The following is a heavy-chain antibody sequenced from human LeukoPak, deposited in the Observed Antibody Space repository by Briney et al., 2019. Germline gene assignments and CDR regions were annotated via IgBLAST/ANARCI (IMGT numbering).Heavy chain of an antibody. CDR1: GFTFSSYT. D-gene: IGHD6-13*01. Sequence: GGSLRLSCAASGFTFSSYTMSWVRQAPGKGLEWVSDISSSSGSTYYADSVKGRFTISRDNSKNTLYLQMNSLRAEDTAVYYCAKHSYSSSWYYFDYWGQGTLVTVSS. J-gene: IGHJ4*02. V-gene: IGHV3-23*01. CDR2: ISSSSGST. CDR3: AKHSYSSSWYYFDY.